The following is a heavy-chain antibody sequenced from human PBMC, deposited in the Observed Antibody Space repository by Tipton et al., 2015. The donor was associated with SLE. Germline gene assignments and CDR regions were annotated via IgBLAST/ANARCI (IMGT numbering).Heavy chain of an antibody. CDR3: ARVSGYSSYYFDY. D-gene: IGHD5-18*01. V-gene: IGHV3-11*05. J-gene: IGHJ4*02. Sequence: LRLSCAASGFTFSDYYMSWVRQAPGKGLERVSYISSSSSYTNYADSVKGRFTISRDNAKNSLYLQMNSLRAEDTAVYYCARVSGYSSYYFDYWGQGTLVTVSS. CDR1: GFTFSDYY. CDR2: ISSSSSYT.